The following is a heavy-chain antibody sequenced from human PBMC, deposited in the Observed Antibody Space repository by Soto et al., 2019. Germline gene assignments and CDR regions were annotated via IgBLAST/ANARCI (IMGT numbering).Heavy chain of an antibody. V-gene: IGHV1-8*01. D-gene: IGHD4-4*01. CDR1: GYTFTSYD. CDR2: MNPKSGNT. Sequence: QVQLVQSGAEVKKPGASVKVSCKASGYTFTSYDINWVRQATGQGLEWMGWMNPKSGNTGYAQKFQGRVTMTRNTSISTAYMELSSLRSEDTAVYYCARARLQRYDYGMDVWGQGTTVTVSS. CDR3: ARARLQRYDYGMDV. J-gene: IGHJ6*01.